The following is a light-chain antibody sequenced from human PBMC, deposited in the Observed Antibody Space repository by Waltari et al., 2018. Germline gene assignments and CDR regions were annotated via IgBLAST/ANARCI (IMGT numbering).Light chain of an antibody. V-gene: IGLV2-14*03. J-gene: IGLJ2*01. Sequence: QSALTQPASVSGSPGQSITISCTGTSSDVGAYNYVSWYQQHPGNAPKLMIYDVSNRPSGVSNRFSGSKSGNTASLTISGLQAEDEADYYCSSSTSSNTLAFGGGTKLTVL. CDR1: SSDVGAYNY. CDR2: DVS. CDR3: SSSTSSNTLA.